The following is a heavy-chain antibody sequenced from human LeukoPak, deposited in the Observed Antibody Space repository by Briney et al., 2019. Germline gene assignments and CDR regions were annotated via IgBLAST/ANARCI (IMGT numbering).Heavy chain of an antibody. CDR2: ISPYNGHT. CDR1: GYTFTSYG. J-gene: IGHJ4*02. D-gene: IGHD3-10*01. CDR3: ARDRNNYGSGSYPSDY. Sequence: VASVKVSCKASGYTFTSYGISWVRQVPGQGLEWMGWISPYNGHTKYADKLQARITMTTDTSTSTAYMELRSLRSDDTAVYSCARDRNNYGSGSYPSDYWGQGTVVTVSS. V-gene: IGHV1-18*01.